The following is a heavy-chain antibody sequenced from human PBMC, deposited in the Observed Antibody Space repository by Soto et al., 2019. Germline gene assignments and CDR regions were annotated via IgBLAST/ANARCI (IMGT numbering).Heavy chain of an antibody. CDR2: INPDGSHR. J-gene: IGHJ5*02. CDR1: GFTVNHYW. V-gene: IGHV3-74*01. CDR3: AKSNWFDP. Sequence: PWGSLRLSCAASGFTVNHYWMHWVRQAPGKGLVWVSLINPDGSHRTYADSVKGRFTISRDNAKNTLYLQMNSLRVEDTAMYYCAKSNWFDPWGQGTLVTVSS.